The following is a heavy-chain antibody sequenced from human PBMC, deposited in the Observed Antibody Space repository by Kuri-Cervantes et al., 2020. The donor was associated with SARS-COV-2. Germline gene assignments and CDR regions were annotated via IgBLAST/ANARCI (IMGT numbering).Heavy chain of an antibody. CDR1: GYSISSGYY. V-gene: IGHV4-38-2*01. Sequence: SETLSLSCAVSGYSISSGYYWGWIRQPPGKGLEWIGSIYHSGSTYYNPSLKSRVTISVDTSKNQFSLKLSSVTAADTAVYYCAKGDGRYYDSSGYYYYYYYYMDVWGKGTTVTVSS. J-gene: IGHJ6*03. CDR2: IYHSGST. CDR3: AKGDGRYYDSSGYYYYYYYYMDV. D-gene: IGHD3-22*01.